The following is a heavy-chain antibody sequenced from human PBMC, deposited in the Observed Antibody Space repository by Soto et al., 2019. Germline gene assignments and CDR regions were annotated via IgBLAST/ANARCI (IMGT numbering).Heavy chain of an antibody. V-gene: IGHV1-8*01. J-gene: IGHJ4*02. CDR1: GYTFISYD. CDR3: ARGDGYIFDY. CDR2: MNPNTGDT. Sequence: QVQLVQDGAEVKKPGASVKVSCKASGYTFISYDINWVRQATGQGLEWMGWMNPNTGDTGDAQKFQGRVTMTRNTSINTANLELSSRRYDDTAVYFCARGDGYIFDYWGQGTLVTVSS. D-gene: IGHD5-12*01.